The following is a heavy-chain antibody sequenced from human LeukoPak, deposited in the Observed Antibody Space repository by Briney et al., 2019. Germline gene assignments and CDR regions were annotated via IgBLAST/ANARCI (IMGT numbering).Heavy chain of an antibody. D-gene: IGHD5-18*01. CDR2: IIPIFGTA. CDR1: GGTFSSYA. J-gene: IGHJ6*03. V-gene: IGHV1-69*06. CDR3: ARGVWIQLWFTHYYYMDV. Sequence: ASVKVSCKASGGTFSSYAISWVRQAPGQGLEWMGGIIPIFGTANYAQKFQGRVTITADKSTSTAYMELSSLRSEDTAVYYCARGVWIQLWFTHYYYMDVWGKGTTVTVSS.